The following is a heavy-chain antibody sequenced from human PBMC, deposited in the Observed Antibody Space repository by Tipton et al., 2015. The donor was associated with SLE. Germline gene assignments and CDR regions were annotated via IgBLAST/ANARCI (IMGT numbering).Heavy chain of an antibody. D-gene: IGHD1-1*01. CDR3: ARDGPDSNNYHYFDY. Sequence: SLRLSCAASGFTFTTYWMSWVRQAPGKGLEWVANINQDGSEGHYVDSVKGRFTVSSDRSKNTVYLQMNSLRADDTAVYYCARDGPDSNNYHYFDYWGQGSLVIVSS. J-gene: IGHJ4*02. CDR1: GFTFTTYW. CDR2: INQDGSEG. V-gene: IGHV3-7*01.